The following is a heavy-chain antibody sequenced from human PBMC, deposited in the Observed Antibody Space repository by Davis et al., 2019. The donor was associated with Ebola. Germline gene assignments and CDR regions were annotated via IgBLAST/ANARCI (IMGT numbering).Heavy chain of an antibody. J-gene: IGHJ4*02. V-gene: IGHV3-23*01. D-gene: IGHD3-10*01. CDR2: IGDSGGTT. Sequence: GESLKISCAASGFTFTSYAMNWVRQAPGKGLEWVSAIGDSGGTTYYADSVKGRFTISRDNSKNTLYLEMNSLRVEDTAVYYCARGNGQNYGSALDYWGQRTLVTVSS. CDR3: ARGNGQNYGSALDY. CDR1: GFTFTSYA.